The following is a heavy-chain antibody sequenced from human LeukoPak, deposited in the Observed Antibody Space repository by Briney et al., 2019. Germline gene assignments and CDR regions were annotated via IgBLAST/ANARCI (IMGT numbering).Heavy chain of an antibody. Sequence: GGSLRLSCAASGFTFSSYAMSWVRQAPGKGLEWVSAISGSGGSTYYADSVKGRFTISRDNSKNTLYLQMNSLRAEDTAVYYCAKSLSVVGATKNAFDIWGQGTMVTVSS. CDR3: AKSLSVVGATKNAFDI. CDR2: ISGSGGST. V-gene: IGHV3-23*01. D-gene: IGHD1-26*01. J-gene: IGHJ3*02. CDR1: GFTFSSYA.